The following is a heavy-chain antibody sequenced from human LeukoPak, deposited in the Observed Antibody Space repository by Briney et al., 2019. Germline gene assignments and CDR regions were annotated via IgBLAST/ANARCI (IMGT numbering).Heavy chain of an antibody. J-gene: IGHJ5*02. Sequence: SSVKVSCKASGYTFTSYDINWVRQATGQGLEWMGWMNPNSGNTGYAQKFQGRVTMTRNTSISTAYMELSSLRSEDTAVYYCARDGFHYDILTGPQRDCFDPWGQGTLVTVSS. CDR1: GYTFTSYD. V-gene: IGHV1-8*01. CDR2: MNPNSGNT. D-gene: IGHD3-9*01. CDR3: ARDGFHYDILTGPQRDCFDP.